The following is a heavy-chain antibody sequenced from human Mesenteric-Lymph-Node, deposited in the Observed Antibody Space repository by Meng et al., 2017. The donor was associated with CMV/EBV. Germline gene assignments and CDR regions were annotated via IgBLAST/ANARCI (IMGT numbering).Heavy chain of an antibody. Sequence: SETLSLTCTVSGASISAYYWSWIRQSPGKGLEFLGYIYFSGSTKYNPSLKSRVTISADTSKNHFSLKLTSVTAAATAVYYCARGVAAAGTLDCYAMDVWGQGTTVTVSS. J-gene: IGHJ6*02. CDR2: IYFSGST. CDR1: GASISAYY. D-gene: IGHD6-13*01. CDR3: ARGVAAAGTLDCYAMDV. V-gene: IGHV4-59*01.